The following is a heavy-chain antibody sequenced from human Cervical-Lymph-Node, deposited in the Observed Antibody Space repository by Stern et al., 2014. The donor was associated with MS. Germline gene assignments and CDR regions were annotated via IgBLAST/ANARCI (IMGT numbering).Heavy chain of an antibody. CDR3: ARDNFEYSTESFDY. Sequence: VQLVQSGGGLVKPGGSLRLSCAASGFTFSSYSMNWVRQAPGQGLEWVSSISSSSSYIYYADSVKGRFTISRDNAKNSLYLQMNSLRAEDTAVYCCARDNFEYSTESFDYWGQGTLVTVSS. CDR2: ISSSSSYI. J-gene: IGHJ4*02. V-gene: IGHV3-21*01. CDR1: GFTFSSYS. D-gene: IGHD6-6*01.